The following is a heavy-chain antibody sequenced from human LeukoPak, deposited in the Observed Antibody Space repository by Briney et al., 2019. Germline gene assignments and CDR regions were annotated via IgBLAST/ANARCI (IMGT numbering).Heavy chain of an antibody. Sequence: PGGSLRLSCAASGFTFSSYWMSWVRQAPGKGLEWVANIKQDGSEKYHVDSVKGRFTISRDNAKNSLYLQMNSLRAEDTALYYCARGSCYDSSGHDYWGQGTLVTVSS. CDR2: IKQDGSEK. V-gene: IGHV3-7*03. D-gene: IGHD3-22*01. CDR1: GFTFSSYW. J-gene: IGHJ4*02. CDR3: ARGSCYDSSGHDY.